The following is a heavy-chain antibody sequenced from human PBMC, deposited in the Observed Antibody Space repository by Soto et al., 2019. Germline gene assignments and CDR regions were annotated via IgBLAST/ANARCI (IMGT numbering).Heavy chain of an antibody. CDR2: INDSGST. D-gene: IGHD3-10*01. CDR1: GGSFSGYY. Sequence: QVQLQQWGAGLLKPSETLSLTCAVYGGSFSGYYWSWIRQTPGKGLVWIGEINDSGSTNNNPSLKSRVSLWVETAKTQFSLKLSSVPAADTAVYYCARGLLLWFWELSPRGGYYYYSDVWGKGTTVTVSS. V-gene: IGHV4-34*01. CDR3: ARGLLLWFWELSPRGGYYYYSDV. J-gene: IGHJ6*03.